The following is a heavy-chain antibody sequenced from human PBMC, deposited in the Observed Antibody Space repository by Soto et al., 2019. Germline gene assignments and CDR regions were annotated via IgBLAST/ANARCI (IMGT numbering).Heavy chain of an antibody. V-gene: IGHV3-23*01. D-gene: IGHD4-4*01. CDR1: GFTFKSYD. CDR3: AKELRHDYNLAYFAH. CDR2: ITGSGDST. J-gene: IGHJ4*02. Sequence: PGGSLRLSCAASGFTFKSYDVRWVSQAPGKGLEWVSVITGSGDSTDYADSVKVRFTFSRDTAKNTLYLQMKSPRAEDTAVYYYAKELRHDYNLAYFAHWGQGTLVTVSS.